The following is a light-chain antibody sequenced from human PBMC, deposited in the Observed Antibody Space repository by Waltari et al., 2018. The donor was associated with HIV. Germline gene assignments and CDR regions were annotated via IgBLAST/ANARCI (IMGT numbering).Light chain of an antibody. J-gene: IGKJ4*01. CDR1: QSLVYSDGNTY. Sequence: DVVMTQSPLSLPVTLGQPASISCRSSQSLVYSDGNTYLNWFQQRPGQSPRRLICKVSNRDSGVADRVSGSGSGTDFTLKISRVAAEDVGVYYCMQGTHWPPTFGGGTKVEIK. CDR3: MQGTHWPPT. V-gene: IGKV2-30*01. CDR2: KVS.